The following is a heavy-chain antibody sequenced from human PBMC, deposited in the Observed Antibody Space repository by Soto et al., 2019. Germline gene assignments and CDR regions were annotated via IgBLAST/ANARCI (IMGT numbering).Heavy chain of an antibody. CDR2: ISCDGSNK. CDR3: AKDQRAVAGVYYYYGMDV. V-gene: IGHV3-30*18. J-gene: IGHJ6*02. D-gene: IGHD6-19*01. Sequence: GGSLRLCCAASGVTFSSYGMHWVRQAPGKGLEWVAVISCDGSNKYYADSVKGRFTISRDNSKNTLYLQMNSLRAEDTAVYYCAKDQRAVAGVYYYYGMDVWGQRTTVTVSS. CDR1: GVTFSSYG.